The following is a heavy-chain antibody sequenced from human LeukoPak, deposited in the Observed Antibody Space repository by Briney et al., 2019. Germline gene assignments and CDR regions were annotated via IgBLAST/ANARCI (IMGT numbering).Heavy chain of an antibody. CDR3: VKITSVTGGDC. J-gene: IGHJ4*02. CDR1: GFIFSRYA. Sequence: GGSLRLSCSASGFIFSRYAMHWVRQAPGKGLEYVSGISNNGGSSFYADSAKGRFTISRDNSKNTLYLQMSSLRAEDTAVYYCVKITSVTGGDCWGQGTRLTVSS. D-gene: IGHD1-14*01. CDR2: ISNNGGSS. V-gene: IGHV3-64D*09.